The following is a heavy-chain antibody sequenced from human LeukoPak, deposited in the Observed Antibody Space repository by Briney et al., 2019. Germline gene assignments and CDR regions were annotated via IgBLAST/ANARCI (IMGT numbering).Heavy chain of an antibody. V-gene: IGHV4-4*09. CDR1: GDFISSDY. CDR2: IYHSGST. J-gene: IGHJ4*02. D-gene: IGHD4-23*01. CDR3: ATLTTVVTAYYFDY. Sequence: SETLSLTCTVSGDFISSDYWSWIRQPPGKGLEWIGYIYHSGSTDYNPSLKSRVTISVDTSKSQFSLKLTSVTAADTAVYYCATLTTVVTAYYFDYWGQGTLVTVSS.